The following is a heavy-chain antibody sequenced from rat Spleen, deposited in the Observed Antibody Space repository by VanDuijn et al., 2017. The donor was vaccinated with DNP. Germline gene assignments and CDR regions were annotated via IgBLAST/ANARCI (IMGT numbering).Heavy chain of an antibody. CDR3: ATDSGSLGWYFDF. J-gene: IGHJ1*01. V-gene: IGHV5S10*01. CDR1: GFTFSDYN. Sequence: EVQLVESGGGLVQPGRSLKLSCAASGFTFSDYNMAWVRQAPKKGLEWVATIIYDGSRTYYRESVKGRFTISRDNAKSTLYLQMDSLRSEDTGTYYCATDSGSLGWYFDFWGPGTMVTVSS. CDR2: IIYDGSRT. D-gene: IGHD1-4*01.